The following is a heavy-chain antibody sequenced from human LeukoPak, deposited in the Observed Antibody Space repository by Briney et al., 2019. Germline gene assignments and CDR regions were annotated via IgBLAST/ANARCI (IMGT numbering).Heavy chain of an antibody. Sequence: PSETLSLTCAVYGGSFSGYYWNWIRQPPGKGLEWIGEIEHSGSTKYNPSLKSRVTISADTSKNQFSLKLSSVTAADTAVYYCARSELYYYYMDVWGKGTTVTVSS. CDR3: ARSELYYYYMDV. D-gene: IGHD1-26*01. V-gene: IGHV4-34*01. CDR1: GGSFSGYY. CDR2: IEHSGST. J-gene: IGHJ6*03.